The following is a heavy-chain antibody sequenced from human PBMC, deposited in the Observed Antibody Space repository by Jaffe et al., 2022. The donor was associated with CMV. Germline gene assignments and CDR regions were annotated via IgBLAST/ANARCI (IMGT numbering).Heavy chain of an antibody. CDR1: GYTFTSYA. J-gene: IGHJ5*02. Sequence: QVQLVQSGAEVKKPGASVKVSCKASGYTFTSYAMHWVRQAPGQRLEWMGWINAGNGNTKYSQKFQGRVTITRDTSASTAYMELSSLRSEDTAVYYCARVPRNRYCSGGSCYWERGWFDPWGQGTLVTVSS. CDR3: ARVPRNRYCSGGSCYWERGWFDP. V-gene: IGHV1-3*01. CDR2: INAGNGNT. D-gene: IGHD2-15*01.